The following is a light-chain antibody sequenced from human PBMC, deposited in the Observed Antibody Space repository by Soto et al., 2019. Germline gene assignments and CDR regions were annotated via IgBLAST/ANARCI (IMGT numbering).Light chain of an antibody. CDR3: QQYSTYSMYS. Sequence: DIQMTQSPSTLSASVGDRVTITCRASQSISKWLAWYQQKPGKAPKLLIYEASSLEGGVPSRFSGSGSGTELTLTISSLQPDDSATYYCQQYSTYSMYSFGQGTKLESK. CDR1: QSISKW. V-gene: IGKV1-5*03. J-gene: IGKJ2*03. CDR2: EAS.